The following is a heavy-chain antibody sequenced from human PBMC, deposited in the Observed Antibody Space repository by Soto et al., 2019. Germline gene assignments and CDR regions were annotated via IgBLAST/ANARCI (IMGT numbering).Heavy chain of an antibody. CDR2: IIPIFGTA. V-gene: IGHV1-69*13. J-gene: IGHJ3*01. Sequence: SVKVSCKASGGTFSSYAISWVRQAPGQGLEWMGGIIPIFGTANYAQKFQGRVTITADESTSTAYMELSSLRAEDTAIYYCVKLDGILSGYYDAFDVWGQGTMVTVSS. CDR3: VKLDGILSGYYDAFDV. CDR1: GGTFSSYA. D-gene: IGHD3-9*01.